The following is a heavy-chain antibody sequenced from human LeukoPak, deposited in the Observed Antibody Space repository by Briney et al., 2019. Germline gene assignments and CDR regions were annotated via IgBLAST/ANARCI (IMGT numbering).Heavy chain of an antibody. CDR2: INHSGST. V-gene: IGHV4-34*01. D-gene: IGHD1-26*01. CDR3: ARTPRYSGSYRPFDY. CDR1: GGSFSGYY. Sequence: PSETLSLTCAVYGGSFSGYYWSWIRQPPGKGLEWIGEINHSGSTNYNPSLKSRVTISVDTSKNQFSLKLSSVTAADTAVYYCARTPRYSGSYRPFDYWGQGTLVTVSS. J-gene: IGHJ4*02.